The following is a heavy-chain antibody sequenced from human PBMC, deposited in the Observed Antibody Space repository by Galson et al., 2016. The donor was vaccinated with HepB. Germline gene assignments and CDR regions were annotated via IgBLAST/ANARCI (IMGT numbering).Heavy chain of an antibody. D-gene: IGHD3-10*01. CDR2: IRYDGSDV. CDR1: GFTFSNFG. CDR3: AREVDYSSSQSDY. J-gene: IGHJ4*02. V-gene: IGHV3-30*02. Sequence: SLRLSCAASGFTFSNFGMHWVRQAPGKGLDWVAFIRYDGSDVYYADSVKGRFTISRDNSKNTLVLQMNSLRAEDTAVYYCAREVDYSSSQSDYWGQGNLVTVSS.